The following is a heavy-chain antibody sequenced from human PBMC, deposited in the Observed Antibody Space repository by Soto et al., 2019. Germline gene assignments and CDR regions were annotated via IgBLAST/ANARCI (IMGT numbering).Heavy chain of an antibody. CDR1: GFTVSNNY. V-gene: IGHV3-53*05. J-gene: IGHJ4*02. D-gene: IGHD6-19*01. Sequence: GGSLRLSCAVSGFTVSNNYMSWVRQAPGKGLEGVSVIYSGGSTYYADSVKGRFTISRDNSKNTLYLQINNLRREDTALYYCAREKSSQWLASFDFWGQGTLVTVSS. CDR3: AREKSSQWLASFDF. CDR2: IYSGGST.